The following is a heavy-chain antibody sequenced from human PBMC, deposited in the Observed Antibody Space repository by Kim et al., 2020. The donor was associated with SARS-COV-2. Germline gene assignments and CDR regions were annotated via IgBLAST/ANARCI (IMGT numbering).Heavy chain of an antibody. CDR3: ARDRCGEVTTKLCYYGMDV. V-gene: IGHV3-21*01. D-gene: IGHD4-17*01. J-gene: IGHJ6*02. CDR1: GFTFSSYS. Sequence: GGSLRLSCAASGFTFSSYSMNWVRQAPGKGLEWVSSISSSSSYIYYADSVKGRFTISRDNAKNSLYLQMNSLRAEDTAVYYCARDRCGEVTTKLCYYGMDVWGQGTTVTVSS. CDR2: ISSSSSYI.